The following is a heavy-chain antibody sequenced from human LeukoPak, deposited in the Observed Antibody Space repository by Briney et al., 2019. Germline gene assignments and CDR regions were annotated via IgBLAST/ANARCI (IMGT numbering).Heavy chain of an antibody. J-gene: IGHJ6*03. CDR2: ISADNGKT. V-gene: IGHV1-18*01. CDR3: ARRGYPVYYYYMDV. CDR1: GYTFTSYG. D-gene: IGHD5-12*01. Sequence: ASVKVSCKTSGYTFTSYGISWVRQAPGQGLEWMGWISADNGKTNYAQELQGRVTMTTDTSTTTAYMELRSLRSDDTAVYYCARRGYPVYYYYMDVWGKGTTVTISS.